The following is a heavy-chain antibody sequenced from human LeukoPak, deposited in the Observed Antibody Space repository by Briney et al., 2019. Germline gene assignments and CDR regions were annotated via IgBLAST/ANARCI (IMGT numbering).Heavy chain of an antibody. CDR3: AKRDSSGSYYFDY. CDR1: GFTFSSYD. V-gene: IGHV3-23*01. CDR2: INSYGAYT. J-gene: IGHJ4*02. D-gene: IGHD3-22*01. Sequence: GGSLRLSCTASGFTFSSYDMSWVRQAPGKGLEWVSTINSYGAYTYYADSVRGRFTISRDNSKNTLYLQMNSLRAEDTAVFYCAKRDSSGSYYFDYWGQGTLVTVSS.